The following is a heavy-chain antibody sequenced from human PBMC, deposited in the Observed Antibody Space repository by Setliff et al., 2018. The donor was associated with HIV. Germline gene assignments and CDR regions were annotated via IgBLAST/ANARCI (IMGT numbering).Heavy chain of an antibody. Sequence: LSLTCNVSGDAVSPYYWSWIRQPPGKGLEWIGYFANDGSTNYNPPLKSRVTISLDTSKNEVSLKLTSVTAADTAMYYCTRHLPVYYGSGVSYYFDYWGQGTLVTVSS. V-gene: IGHV4-59*08. CDR1: GDAVSPYY. CDR2: FANDGST. J-gene: IGHJ4*02. CDR3: TRHLPVYYGSGVSYYFDY. D-gene: IGHD3-10*01.